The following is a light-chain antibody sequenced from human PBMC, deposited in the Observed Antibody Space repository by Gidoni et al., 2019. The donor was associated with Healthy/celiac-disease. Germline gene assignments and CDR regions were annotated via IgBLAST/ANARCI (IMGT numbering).Light chain of an antibody. CDR1: QDISNY. CDR3: QQYDNLPLT. J-gene: IGKJ4*01. V-gene: IGKV1-33*01. Sequence: DIQMTQSPSSLSASVGDRVTITCQASQDISNYLNWYQQKPGKAHKRLIYDASNLETGVPSRFSGSGSGTDFTFSISSLQPEDIATYYCQQYDNLPLTFGGGTKVEIK. CDR2: DAS.